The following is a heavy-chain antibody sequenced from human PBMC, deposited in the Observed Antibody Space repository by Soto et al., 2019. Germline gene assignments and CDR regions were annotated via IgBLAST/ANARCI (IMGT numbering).Heavy chain of an antibody. Sequence: PSETLSLTCAVSGGSISSSNWWSWVRQPPGKGLEWIGEIYHSGSTNYNPSLKSRVTISVDKSKNQFSLKLSSVTAADTAVYYCAREHSGVLRNCVWQNWFDPWGQRTLVTLSS. CDR1: GGSISSSNW. CDR2: IYHSGST. CDR3: AREHSGVLRNCVWQNWFDP. D-gene: IGHD3-9*01. J-gene: IGHJ5*02. V-gene: IGHV4-4*02.